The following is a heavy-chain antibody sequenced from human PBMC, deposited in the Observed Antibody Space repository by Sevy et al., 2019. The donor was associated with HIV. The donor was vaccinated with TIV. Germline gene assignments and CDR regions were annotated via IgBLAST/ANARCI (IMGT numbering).Heavy chain of an antibody. J-gene: IGHJ4*02. Sequence: SETLSLTCTVSGGSITSLYWNWIRQPPGKGLEWIANIYYNGHINYNPSLKSRVTLSLDTSKNQFTLRLSSVTAEDTAMYYCAGGNAWGRGYSWGQGTLVTVSS. CDR2: IYYNGHI. CDR3: AGGNAWGRGYS. V-gene: IGHV4-59*08. CDR1: GGSITSLY. D-gene: IGHD1-26*01.